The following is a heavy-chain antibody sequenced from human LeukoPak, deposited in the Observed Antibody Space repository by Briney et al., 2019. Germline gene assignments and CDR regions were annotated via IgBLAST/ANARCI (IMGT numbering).Heavy chain of an antibody. Sequence: GGSLRLSCAASGFTFTTYWMGWVRQAPGKGLEWVANIKQDGSEKYYVDSVKGRFTISRDNAKNSLYLQMNSLRAEDTAVYYCARAGAFGTTGTTVGYWGQGTLVTVSS. J-gene: IGHJ4*02. D-gene: IGHD1-1*01. CDR2: IKQDGSEK. CDR3: ARAGAFGTTGTTVGY. V-gene: IGHV3-7*01. CDR1: GFTFTTYW.